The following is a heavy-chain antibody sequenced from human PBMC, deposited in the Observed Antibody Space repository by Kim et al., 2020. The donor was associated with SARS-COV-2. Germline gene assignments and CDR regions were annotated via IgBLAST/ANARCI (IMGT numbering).Heavy chain of an antibody. CDR3: ARDSVDIVATPFDY. J-gene: IGHJ4*02. V-gene: IGHV4-39*07. CDR2: IYYSGST. Sequence: SETLSLTCTVSGGSISSSSYYWGWIRQPPGKGLEWIGSIYYSGSTYYNPSLKSRVTISVDTSKNQFSLKLSSVTAADTAVYYCARDSVDIVATPFDYWGQGTLVTVSS. CDR1: GGSISSSSYY. D-gene: IGHD5-12*01.